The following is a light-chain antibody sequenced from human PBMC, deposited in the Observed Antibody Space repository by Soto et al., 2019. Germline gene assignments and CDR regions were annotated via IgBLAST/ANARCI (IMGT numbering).Light chain of an antibody. Sequence: QSVLTQPPSLSAAPGQRVTISCSGGSSNIGNNYVSWYQQLPGTAPKLLIYDNDVRPSEIPDRFSGSKSGTSATLAITGLQTGDDAIYFCAAADDSLSTWVFGGGTKLTVL. CDR1: SSNIGNNY. V-gene: IGLV1-51*01. J-gene: IGLJ3*02. CDR3: AAADDSLSTWV. CDR2: DND.